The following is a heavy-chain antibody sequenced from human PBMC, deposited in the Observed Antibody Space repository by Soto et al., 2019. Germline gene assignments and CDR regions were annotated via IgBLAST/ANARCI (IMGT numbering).Heavy chain of an antibody. CDR3: AREGRITDF. Sequence: GYNFSTCWMTLVRQAPGKGLEWVANIKHDGGATYYVDSMKGRFTIYRDNVKDSLYLQMNSLRAEDTAVYYCAREGRITDFWGQGALVAVSS. V-gene: IGHV3-7*01. J-gene: IGHJ4*02. CDR2: IKHDGGAT. D-gene: IGHD3-16*01. CDR1: GYNFSTCW.